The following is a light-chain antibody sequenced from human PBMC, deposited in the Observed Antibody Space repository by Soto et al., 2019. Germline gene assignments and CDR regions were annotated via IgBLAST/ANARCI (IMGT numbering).Light chain of an antibody. CDR2: WAS. Sequence: DIVMTQSPDSLAVSLGERATINCKSSQSVLASSNNKNYLAWYLQRPGQPPELLLYWASTRESGVPDRFSGSGSGTDFTLTISSLQDEDVAVYYCQQYYATPTFGQGTKLEIE. CDR3: QQYYATPT. V-gene: IGKV4-1*01. CDR1: QSVLASSNNKNY. J-gene: IGKJ2*01.